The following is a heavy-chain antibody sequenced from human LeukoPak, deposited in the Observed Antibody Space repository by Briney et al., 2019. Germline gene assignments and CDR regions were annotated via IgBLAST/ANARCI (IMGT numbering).Heavy chain of an antibody. Sequence: GGSLRLSCAAPGFTFSSYAMSWVRQAPGKGLEWVSAISGSGGSTYYADSVKGRFTISRDNAKNSLYLQMNSLRAEDTAVYYCARDDDFWSGYYSKDDYWGQGTLVTVSS. V-gene: IGHV3-23*01. CDR2: ISGSGGST. D-gene: IGHD3-3*01. CDR3: ARDDDFWSGYYSKDDY. CDR1: GFTFSSYA. J-gene: IGHJ4*02.